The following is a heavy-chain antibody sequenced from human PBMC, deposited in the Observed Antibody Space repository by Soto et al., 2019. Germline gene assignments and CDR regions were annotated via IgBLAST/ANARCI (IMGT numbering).Heavy chain of an antibody. D-gene: IGHD3-16*02. CDR3: ARGAYDYVWGSYRYSVSY. CDR2: IIPIFGTA. J-gene: IGHJ4*02. CDR1: GGTFSSYA. Sequence: QVQLVQSGAEVKKPGSSVKVSCKASGGTFSSYAISWVRQAPGQGLEWMGGIIPIFGTANYAQKFQGRVTITADESTSTADMELSSLRSEDTAVYYCARGAYDYVWGSYRYSVSYWGQGTLVTVSS. V-gene: IGHV1-69*01.